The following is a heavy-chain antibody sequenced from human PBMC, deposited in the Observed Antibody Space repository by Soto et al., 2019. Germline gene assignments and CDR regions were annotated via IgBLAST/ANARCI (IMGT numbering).Heavy chain of an antibody. CDR3: ASDLSGRADF. J-gene: IGHJ6*02. CDR1: GFTLSSYW. CDR2: INEDGGTT. V-gene: IGHV3-74*01. Sequence: XGCLRLTFAASGFTLSSYWMHWVRQAPGKGLVWVSRINEDGGTTYYADSVKGRFTISRDSAKNTLYLQMNSLRVEDTAVYYCASDLSGRADFWGQGTTVTVSS. D-gene: IGHD3-10*01.